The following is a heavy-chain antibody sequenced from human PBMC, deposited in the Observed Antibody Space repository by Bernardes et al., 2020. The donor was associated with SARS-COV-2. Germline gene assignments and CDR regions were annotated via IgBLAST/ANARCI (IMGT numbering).Heavy chain of an antibody. D-gene: IGHD5-12*01. CDR3: ARERGYSGYGSSYYFDY. CDR1: GVTFSSST. J-gene: IGHJ4*02. CDR2: LLPLLGIA. V-gene: IGHV1-69*04. Sequence: SVKVSCKASGVTFSSSTISWVRQAPGQGLELIGSLLPLLGIANYAQKFQGRVTITADKSTSTAYMELSSLRSEDTAVYYCARERGYSGYGSSYYFDYWGQGTLVTVSS.